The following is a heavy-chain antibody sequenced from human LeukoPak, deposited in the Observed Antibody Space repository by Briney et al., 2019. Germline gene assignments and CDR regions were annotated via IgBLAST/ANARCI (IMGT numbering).Heavy chain of an antibody. CDR3: ARQWYSSSSNYYYYYMDV. V-gene: IGHV5-51*01. J-gene: IGHJ6*03. CDR1: GYSFTSYW. CDR2: IYPGDSDT. Sequence: GESLKISCKGSGYSFTSYWIGWVRPMPGKGLEWMGIIYPGDSDTRYSPSFQGQVTISADKSISTAYLQWSSLKASDTAMYYCARQWYSSSSNYYYYYMDVWGKGTTVTVSS. D-gene: IGHD6-6*01.